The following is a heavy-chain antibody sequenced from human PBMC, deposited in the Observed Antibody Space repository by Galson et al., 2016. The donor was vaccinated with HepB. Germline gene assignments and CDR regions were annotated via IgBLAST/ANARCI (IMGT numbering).Heavy chain of an antibody. Sequence: SVKVSCKASGYTFTNYAMHWVRQAPGQRLEWMGWINTGNGNTKYSQKFQARVTITRDTSASTAYMELSSLRAEDTAVYYCARDPIAAAGVIRYYGMDVWGQGTTVTVSS. CDR1: GYTFTNYA. CDR3: ARDPIAAAGVIRYYGMDV. D-gene: IGHD6-13*01. V-gene: IGHV1-3*04. J-gene: IGHJ6*02. CDR2: INTGNGNT.